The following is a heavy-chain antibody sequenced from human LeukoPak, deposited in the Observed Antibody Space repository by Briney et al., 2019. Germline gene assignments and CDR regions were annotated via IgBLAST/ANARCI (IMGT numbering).Heavy chain of an antibody. CDR3: ARARRILRGATDY. V-gene: IGHV1-2*02. J-gene: IGHJ4*02. D-gene: IGHD3-10*01. CDR1: GYTFTGYY. Sequence: GASVKVSCKASGYTFTGYYMHWVRQAPGQGLEWMGWINPNSGGTNYAQKFQGRVTMTRDTSISTAYMELSRLRSDDTAVYYCARARRILRGATDYWGQGTLVTVSS. CDR2: INPNSGGT.